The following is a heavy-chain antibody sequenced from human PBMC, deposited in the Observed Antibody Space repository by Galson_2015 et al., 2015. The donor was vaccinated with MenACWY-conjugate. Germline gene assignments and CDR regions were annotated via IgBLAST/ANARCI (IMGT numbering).Heavy chain of an antibody. J-gene: IGHJ6*02. CDR3: ARGHYGMDV. CDR1: GFTFRNYW. Sequence: SLRLSCAVSGFTFRNYWMTWVRQAPGKGLEWVASIKKDGSEKYYVDSVKGRFTISRDNTKNSMYLEMNSLRVEDTAVYYCARGHYGMDVWGQGTTVTASS. CDR2: IKKDGSEK. V-gene: IGHV3-7*03.